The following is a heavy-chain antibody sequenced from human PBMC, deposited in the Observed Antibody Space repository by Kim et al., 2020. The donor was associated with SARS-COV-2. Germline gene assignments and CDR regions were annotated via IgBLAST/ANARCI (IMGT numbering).Heavy chain of an antibody. CDR3: ARLPGYSYGSPTDY. J-gene: IGHJ4*02. Sequence: NPSLKSRVTISVDTSKNQFSLKLSSVTAADTAVYYCARLPGYSYGSPTDYWGQGILVTVSS. D-gene: IGHD5-18*01. V-gene: IGHV4-34*01.